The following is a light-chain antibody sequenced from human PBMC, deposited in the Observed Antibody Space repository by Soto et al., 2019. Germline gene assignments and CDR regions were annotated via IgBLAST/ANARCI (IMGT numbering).Light chain of an antibody. CDR3: MQALQTPVT. CDR2: SGS. V-gene: IGKV2-28*01. CDR1: QSLLHSNGYNY. J-gene: IGKJ4*01. Sequence: DIVMTQSPLSPPVTPGEPASISCRSSQSLLHSNGYNYLDWYLQKPGQSPQLLIYSGSHRASGVPDRFSGSGSGTDFTLKISRVEAEDVGIYYCMQALQTPVTFGGGTKVDIK.